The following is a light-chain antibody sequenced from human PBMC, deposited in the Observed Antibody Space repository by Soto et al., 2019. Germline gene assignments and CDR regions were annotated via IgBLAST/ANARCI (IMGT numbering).Light chain of an antibody. J-gene: IGLJ3*02. V-gene: IGLV1-40*01. Sequence: QSVLTQPPSVSGATGQRVTISCTGSSSNIGAGYDVHWYQQLPGTAPKLLIYGNSNRPSGVPDRFSGSKSGTSASLAITGLQAEDEADYYCQSYDSSLWVFGGGTKLTVL. CDR1: SSNIGAGYD. CDR2: GNS. CDR3: QSYDSSLWV.